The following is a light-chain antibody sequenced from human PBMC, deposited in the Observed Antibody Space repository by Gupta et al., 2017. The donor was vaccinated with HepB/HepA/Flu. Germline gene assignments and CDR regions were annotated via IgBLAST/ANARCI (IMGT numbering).Light chain of an antibody. V-gene: IGKV3-15*01. CDR1: QSVSSN. J-gene: IGKJ1*01. CDR2: GAS. Sequence: EIVMTQSPATLSVSPGERATLSCRASQSVSSNLAWYQQKPGQAPRLLIYGASTRDTGIPARFSGSGFGTEFTLTISSRQSEDFAVYYCQQYKNWPQWTFGQGTKVEIK. CDR3: QQYKNWPQWT.